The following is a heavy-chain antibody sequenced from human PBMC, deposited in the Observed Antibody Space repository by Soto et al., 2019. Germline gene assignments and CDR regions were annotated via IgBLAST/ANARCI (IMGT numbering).Heavy chain of an antibody. Sequence: QVHLEQSGAEVKKPGASVKVSCKASGYTFSSYGVTWVRQAPGQGLEWMGWISGYNGNTNYPPKFQGRVTMTTDTSTSTAYMELRSLRYDDTAVYYCARDGPLITARSLFDPWGQGTLVTVSS. CDR1: GYTFSSYG. CDR2: ISGYNGNT. D-gene: IGHD6-6*01. J-gene: IGHJ5*02. CDR3: ARDGPLITARSLFDP. V-gene: IGHV1-18*01.